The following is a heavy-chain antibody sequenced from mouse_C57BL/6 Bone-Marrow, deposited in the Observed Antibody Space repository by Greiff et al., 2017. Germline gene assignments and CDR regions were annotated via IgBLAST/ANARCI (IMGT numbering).Heavy chain of an antibody. V-gene: IGHV5-6*01. D-gene: IGHD1-1*01. Sequence: EVQGVESGGDLVKPGGSLKLSCAASGFTFRSYGMSWVRQTPDKRLEWVATISSGGSYTYYPDSVKGRFTISRDNAKNTLYLQMSSLESEDTAMYYCARQVVGRYLDYWGQGTTLTVSS. CDR3: ARQVVGRYLDY. CDR2: ISSGGSYT. CDR1: GFTFRSYG. J-gene: IGHJ2*01.